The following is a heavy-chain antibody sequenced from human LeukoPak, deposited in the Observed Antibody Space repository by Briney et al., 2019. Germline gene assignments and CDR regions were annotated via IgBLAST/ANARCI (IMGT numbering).Heavy chain of an antibody. CDR2: IYPGDSDT. V-gene: IGHV5-51*01. Sequence: GESLKISCKGSGYSFTSYWIGWVRQMPGEGLEWMGIIYPGDSDTRYSPSFQGQVTISADKSITTAYLQWTSLKASDGAVYYCARLQGRAVTDASDIWGQGTMVIVSS. CDR3: ARLQGRAVTDASDI. D-gene: IGHD6-19*01. J-gene: IGHJ3*02. CDR1: GYSFTSYW.